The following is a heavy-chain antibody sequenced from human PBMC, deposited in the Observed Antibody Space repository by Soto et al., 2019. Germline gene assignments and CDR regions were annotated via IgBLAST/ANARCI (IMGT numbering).Heavy chain of an antibody. CDR2: INAGNGNT. Sequence: ASVKVSCKASGYTFTSYAMHWVRQAPGQRLEWMGWINAGNGNTRYAPNHQGRVTMTTDTSTTTAYMELRSLTSDDTAVYYCAREMWTRSGPQNFFDYWGLGALVTVSS. CDR1: GYTFTSYA. CDR3: AREMWTRSGPQNFFDY. D-gene: IGHD6-25*01. V-gene: IGHV1-3*01. J-gene: IGHJ4*02.